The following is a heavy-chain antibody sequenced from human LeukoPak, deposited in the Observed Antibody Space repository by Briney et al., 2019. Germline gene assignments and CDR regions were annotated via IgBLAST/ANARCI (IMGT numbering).Heavy chain of an antibody. CDR3: AEDLYYFDY. J-gene: IGHJ4*02. D-gene: IGHD2/OR15-2a*01. V-gene: IGHV3-23*01. Sequence: PGGSLRLPCAASGFTFSSYAMSWVRQAPGKGLEWVSGISGSGGTTYYADSVKGRFTISSDTSKNTPFLQMNSLRAEETAVYYCAEDLYYFDYWGQGTLVTVSS. CDR1: GFTFSSYA. CDR2: ISGSGGTT.